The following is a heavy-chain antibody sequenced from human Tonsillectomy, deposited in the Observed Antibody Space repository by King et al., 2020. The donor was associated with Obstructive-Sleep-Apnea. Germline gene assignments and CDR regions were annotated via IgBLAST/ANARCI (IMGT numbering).Heavy chain of an antibody. J-gene: IGHJ6*02. V-gene: IGHV3-30*04. D-gene: IGHD5-12*01. Sequence: VQLVESGGGVVQPGRSLRLSCAASGFNLNNYAVHWVRQAPGKGLEWVSVISYDAKKKYYGDSLKGRFTVSRDNSKSTLYLQMNNLTAEDTAVYYGGRGTLSGYDNIYSYYYGMDVWGQGTMVTVSS. CDR1: GFNLNNYA. CDR2: ISYDAKKK. CDR3: GRGTLSGYDNIYSYYYGMDV.